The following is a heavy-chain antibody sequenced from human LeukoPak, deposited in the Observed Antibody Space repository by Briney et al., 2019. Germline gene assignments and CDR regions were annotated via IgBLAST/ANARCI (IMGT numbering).Heavy chain of an antibody. CDR3: AKGPLLWD. CDR1: EFTFSSYP. Sequence: GGSLRLSCAASEFTFSSYPMSWVRQAPGKGLEWVSTISGSGGSTFYADSVKGRFTISRDNSKNTLYLQMNSLRAEDTAVYYCAKGPLLWDWGQGTLVTVSS. V-gene: IGHV3-23*01. J-gene: IGHJ4*02. D-gene: IGHD2/OR15-2a*01. CDR2: ISGSGGST.